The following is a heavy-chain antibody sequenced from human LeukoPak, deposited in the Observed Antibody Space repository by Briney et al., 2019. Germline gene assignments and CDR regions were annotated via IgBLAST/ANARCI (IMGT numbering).Heavy chain of an antibody. CDR2: ISYSGST. D-gene: IGHD5-24*01. Sequence: PSETLSLTCTVSGGSISTSSYYWGWIRQPPGKGLEWIGSISYSGSTYYNPSLKSRVTISVDTSKNQFSLKLSSVTAADTAVYYCARHRDTAGTDVWGQGTTVTVSS. CDR1: GGSISTSSYY. CDR3: ARHRDTAGTDV. V-gene: IGHV4-39*01. J-gene: IGHJ6*02.